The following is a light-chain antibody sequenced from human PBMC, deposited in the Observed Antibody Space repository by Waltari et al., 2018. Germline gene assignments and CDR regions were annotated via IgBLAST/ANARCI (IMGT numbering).Light chain of an antibody. Sequence: QPTLTQPASVSGSPGQSIPFSCTGTNSDVGGNTYVSWYQQLPGKAPKLMIYDVNKWPSGVSNRFSGSKSGNTASLTISGLQAEDEADYYCSSYTNRDTHVIFGGGTKLTVL. CDR3: SSYTNRDTHVI. CDR2: DVN. J-gene: IGLJ2*01. CDR1: NSDVGGNTY. V-gene: IGLV2-14*03.